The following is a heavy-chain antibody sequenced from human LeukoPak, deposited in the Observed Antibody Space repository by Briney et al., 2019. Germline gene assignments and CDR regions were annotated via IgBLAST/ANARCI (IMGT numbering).Heavy chain of an antibody. CDR2: IYTSGST. CDR3: AREDISSSWRYWYFDL. V-gene: IGHV4-4*07. Sequence: SETLSLTCTVSGGSISSYYWSWIRQPAGKGLEWIGRIYTSGSTNYNPSLKSRVTMSVDTSKNQFSLKLSSVTAADTAVYYCAREDISSSWRYWYFDLWGRGTLVTVSS. CDR1: GGSISSYY. J-gene: IGHJ2*01. D-gene: IGHD6-13*01.